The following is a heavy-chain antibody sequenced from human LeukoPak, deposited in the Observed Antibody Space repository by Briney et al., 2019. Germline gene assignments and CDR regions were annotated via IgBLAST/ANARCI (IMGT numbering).Heavy chain of an antibody. J-gene: IGHJ4*02. CDR1: GYTFTSYG. Sequence: ASVEVSCKASGYTFTSYGISWVRQAPGQGLEWMGWISAYNGNTNYAQKLQGSVTMTTDTSTSTAYMELRSLRSDDTAVYYCATDKVDGYTTTDYWGQGTLVTASS. CDR2: ISAYNGNT. CDR3: ATDKVDGYTTTDY. V-gene: IGHV1-18*01. D-gene: IGHD3-16*01.